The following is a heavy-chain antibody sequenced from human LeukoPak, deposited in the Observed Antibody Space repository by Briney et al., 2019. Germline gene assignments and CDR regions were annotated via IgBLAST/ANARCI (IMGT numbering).Heavy chain of an antibody. CDR1: GGSFSGYY. CDR2: INHSGST. D-gene: IGHD6-6*01. J-gene: IGHJ6*03. CDR3: ACLTKARPYYYYYYMDV. V-gene: IGHV4-34*01. Sequence: PSETLSHTCAVYGGSFSGYYWSWIRQPPGKGLEWIGEINHSGSTNYNPSLKSRVTISVDTSKNQFSLKLSSVTAADTAVYYCACLTKARPYYYYYYMDVWGKGTTVTVSS.